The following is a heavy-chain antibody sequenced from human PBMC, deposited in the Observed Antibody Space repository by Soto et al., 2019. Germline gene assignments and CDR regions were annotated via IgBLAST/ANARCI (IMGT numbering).Heavy chain of an antibody. J-gene: IGHJ4*02. CDR3: TRAQGETVHFDY. V-gene: IGHV1-46*03. CDR2: INPSGGST. Sequence: GASVKVSCKASGYTFTTYYMHWVRQAPGQGLEWMGIINPSGGSTRYAQRFQGRVTMTRDTSTSTVYMELSSLRSEDTAVYYCTRAQGETVHFDYWGQGTLVTVSS. CDR1: GYTFTTYY. D-gene: IGHD2-21*01.